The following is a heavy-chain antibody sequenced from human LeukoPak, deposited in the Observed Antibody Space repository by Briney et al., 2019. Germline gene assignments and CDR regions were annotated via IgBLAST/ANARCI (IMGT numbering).Heavy chain of an antibody. V-gene: IGHV1-69*05. Sequence: ASVKVSCKASGGTFSSCAISWVRQAPGQGLEWMGGIIPIFGTANYAQKFQGRVTITTDESTSTAYLELSSLRSEDTAVYYCARVVSLTGYPGDWFDPWGQGTLVTVSS. CDR2: IIPIFGTA. D-gene: IGHD3-9*01. CDR3: ARVVSLTGYPGDWFDP. J-gene: IGHJ5*02. CDR1: GGTFSSCA.